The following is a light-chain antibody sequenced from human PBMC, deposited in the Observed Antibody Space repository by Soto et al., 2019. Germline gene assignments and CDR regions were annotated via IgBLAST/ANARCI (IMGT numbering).Light chain of an antibody. CDR2: GAS. V-gene: IGKV3-20*01. CDR3: QQYGSSPPYT. J-gene: IGKJ2*01. Sequence: EIVLTQSPGTLSLSPGERATLSCGASQSVSNTYLAWYQQKPGQAPRLLIYGASSRATGIPDRFSGSGSGTDFTLTISRLEPADFAVYYCQQYGSSPPYTFGQGTKLEIK. CDR1: QSVSNTY.